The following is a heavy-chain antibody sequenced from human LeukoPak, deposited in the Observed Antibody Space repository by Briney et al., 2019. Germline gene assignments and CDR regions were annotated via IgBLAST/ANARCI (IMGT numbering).Heavy chain of an antibody. J-gene: IGHJ6*02. CDR1: GFTFSSYW. Sequence: GGSLRLSCAAPGFTFSSYWMPWVRQAPGKGLVWVSRINSDGSSTSYADSVKGRFTISRDNAKNTLYLQMNSLRAEDTAVYYCARVREPYYYYGMDVWGQGTTVTVSS. CDR3: ARVREPYYYYGMDV. CDR2: INSDGSST. V-gene: IGHV3-74*01.